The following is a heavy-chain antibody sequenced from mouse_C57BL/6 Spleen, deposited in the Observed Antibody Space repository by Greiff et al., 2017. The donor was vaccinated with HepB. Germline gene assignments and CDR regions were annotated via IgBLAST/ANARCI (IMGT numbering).Heavy chain of an antibody. CDR3: ARRDYGSSLYWYFDV. Sequence: QVQLQQPGAELVKPGASVKLSCKASGYTFTSYWMHWVKQRPGRGLEWIGRIDPNSGGTKYNEKFKSKATLTVDKPSSIAYMQLSSLTSEDSAVYYCARRDYGSSLYWYFDVWGTGTTVTVSS. CDR1: GYTFTSYW. D-gene: IGHD1-1*01. V-gene: IGHV1-72*01. J-gene: IGHJ1*03. CDR2: IDPNSGGT.